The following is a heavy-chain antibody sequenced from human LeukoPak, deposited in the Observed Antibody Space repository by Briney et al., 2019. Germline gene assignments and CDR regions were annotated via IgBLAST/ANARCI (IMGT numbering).Heavy chain of an antibody. CDR3: ARGYYDSSGHDAFDI. V-gene: IGHV4-34*01. Sequence: PSETLSLTCAVYGGSFSGYYWSWIRQPPRQGLEWIGEINHSGSTNYNPSLKSRVTISVDTSKNQFSLKLSSVTAADTAVYYCARGYYDSSGHDAFDIWGQGTMVTVSS. J-gene: IGHJ3*02. CDR1: GGSFSGYY. CDR2: INHSGST. D-gene: IGHD3-22*01.